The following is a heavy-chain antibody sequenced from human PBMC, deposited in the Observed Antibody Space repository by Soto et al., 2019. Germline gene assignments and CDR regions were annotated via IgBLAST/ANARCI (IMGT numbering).Heavy chain of an antibody. J-gene: IGHJ6*02. CDR2: IYPGDSDT. Sequence: GATLKLSCKGSGYSFTTHWIGWVRQKPGKGLEWTGIIYPGDSDTKYSPSFQGQVTISVDKSISTAYLHWSSLKASDTATYYCARLVNYYFGMDVWGLGTTVTVSS. V-gene: IGHV5-51*01. CDR1: GYSFTTHW. CDR3: ARLVNYYFGMDV.